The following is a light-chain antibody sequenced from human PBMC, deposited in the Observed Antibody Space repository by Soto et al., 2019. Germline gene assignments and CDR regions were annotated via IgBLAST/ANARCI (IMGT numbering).Light chain of an antibody. V-gene: IGLV2-11*01. Sequence: QSVLTQPRSVSGSPGQSVTISCTGTSSDVGGYNYVSWYQQHPGKAPKLMIYDVSKWPSGVPDRFSGSKSGNTASLTISGLQAEDEADYYCCSYAGSYTFEVFGTGTKLTVL. CDR1: SSDVGGYNY. J-gene: IGLJ1*01. CDR2: DVS. CDR3: CSYAGSYTFEV.